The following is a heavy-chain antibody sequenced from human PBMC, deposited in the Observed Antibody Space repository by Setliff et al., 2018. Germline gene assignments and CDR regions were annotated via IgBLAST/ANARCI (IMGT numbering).Heavy chain of an antibody. CDR3: ARGGTYRYFDY. CDR1: DDSISSRHYY. J-gene: IGHJ4*02. CDR2: VYYSGTT. Sequence: PSETLSLTCTVSDDSISSRHYYWSWIRQPPGKGLEFIGYVYYSGTTNYDPSLKSRVTISVDTSKNQFSLKLSSVTAADTAIYYCARGGTYRYFDYWGQGTLVTVSS. V-gene: IGHV4-61*01.